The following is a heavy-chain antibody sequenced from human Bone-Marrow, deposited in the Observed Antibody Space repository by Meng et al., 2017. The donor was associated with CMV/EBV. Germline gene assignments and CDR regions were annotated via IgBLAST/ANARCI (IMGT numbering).Heavy chain of an antibody. CDR2: IYSGGSST. V-gene: IGHV3-23*03. CDR1: GFTFSSYA. J-gene: IGHJ4*02. Sequence: LSLTCAASGFTFSSYAMSWVRQAPGKGLEWVSVIYSGGSSTYYADSVKGRFTISRDNSKNTLYLQMNSLRAEDTAVYYCAKVASRGYYFDYWGQGTLVTVSS. D-gene: IGHD3-16*01. CDR3: AKVASRGYYFDY.